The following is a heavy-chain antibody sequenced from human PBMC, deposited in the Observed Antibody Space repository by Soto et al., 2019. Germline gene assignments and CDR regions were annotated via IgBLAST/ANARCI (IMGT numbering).Heavy chain of an antibody. Sequence: GSLRLSCGASGFTFSTYWMHWIRQDPAKGLVWVARIHSDGRSTVYADSVKGRFTISRDNAKNSLFLQMDSLRAEDTAVYYCVRESLTGDFRTSDFWGQGTPVTVSS. CDR1: GFTFSTYW. J-gene: IGHJ4*02. CDR3: VRESLTGDFRTSDF. V-gene: IGHV3-74*01. CDR2: IHSDGRST. D-gene: IGHD2-21*02.